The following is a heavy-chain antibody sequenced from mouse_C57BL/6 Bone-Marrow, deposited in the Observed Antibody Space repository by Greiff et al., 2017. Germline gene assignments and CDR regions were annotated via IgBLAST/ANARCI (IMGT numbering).Heavy chain of an antibody. Sequence: EVMLVESEGGLVQPGSSMKLSCTASGFTFSDYYMAWVRQVPEKGLEWVANINYDGSSTYYLDSLKSRFIISRDNAKNILYLQMSSLKSEDTATYYCAREGEDMAYYAMDYWGQGTSVTVSS. CDR1: GFTFSDYY. CDR3: AREGEDMAYYAMDY. J-gene: IGHJ4*01. V-gene: IGHV5-16*01. D-gene: IGHD1-1*02. CDR2: INYDGSST.